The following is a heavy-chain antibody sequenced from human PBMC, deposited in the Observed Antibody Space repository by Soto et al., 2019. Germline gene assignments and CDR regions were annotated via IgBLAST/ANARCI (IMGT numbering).Heavy chain of an antibody. V-gene: IGHV3-64D*06. J-gene: IGHJ4*02. CDR3: VTVRFGRYYYFDS. D-gene: IGHD1-26*01. CDR1: VFIFSTFT. Sequence: VGSLRLSCSASVFIFSTFTMHWVRQAPGKGLEYVSSIISNGGKTYYADSVKGRFTISRDNSKNTVYLQMSSLRAEDTAVYYCVTVRFGRYYYFDSWGQGTLVTLSS. CDR2: IISNGGKT.